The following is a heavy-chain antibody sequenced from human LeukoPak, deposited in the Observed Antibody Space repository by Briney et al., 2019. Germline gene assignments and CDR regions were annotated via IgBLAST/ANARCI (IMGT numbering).Heavy chain of an antibody. CDR1: GFTFSSYA. Sequence: PGGSLRLSCAASGFTFSSYAMSWVRQAPGKGLEWVSYISSSSSTIYYADSVKGRFTISRDNAKNSLYLQMNSLRDEDTAVYYCARDYYDSSGYYNWFDPWGQGTLVTVSS. V-gene: IGHV3-48*02. CDR3: ARDYYDSSGYYNWFDP. CDR2: ISSSSSTI. J-gene: IGHJ5*02. D-gene: IGHD3-22*01.